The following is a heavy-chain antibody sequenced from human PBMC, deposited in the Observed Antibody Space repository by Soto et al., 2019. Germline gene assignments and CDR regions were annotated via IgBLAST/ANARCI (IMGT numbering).Heavy chain of an antibody. D-gene: IGHD2-8*01. CDR2: IYHSGST. V-gene: IGHV4-30-2*01. CDR3: ARVGDCTNGVCSPRFDY. J-gene: IGHJ4*02. Sequence: SETLSLTCAVSGVSISSGGYSWSWIRQPPGKGLEWIGYIYHSGSTYYNPSLKSRVTISVDRSKNQFSLKLSSVTAADTAVYYCARVGDCTNGVCSPRFDYWGQGTLVTVSS. CDR1: GVSISSGGYS.